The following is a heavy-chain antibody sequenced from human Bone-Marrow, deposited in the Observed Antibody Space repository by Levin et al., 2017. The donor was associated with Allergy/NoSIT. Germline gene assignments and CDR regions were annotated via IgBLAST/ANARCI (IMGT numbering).Heavy chain of an antibody. Sequence: SQTLSLTCTVSDGSIKSADYYWNWIRQFPGKGLEWIGYYYRGSVSYNPSLKSRVSISLERTRNQFSLRLTSVTAVDTATYYCARGATMFGVLSAFNLRRSFDSWGQGRLVTVSS. CDR2: YYRGSV. V-gene: IGHV4-30-4*01. J-gene: IGHJ4*02. CDR1: DGSIKSADYY. CDR3: ARGATMFGVLSAFNLRRSFDS. D-gene: IGHD3-3*01.